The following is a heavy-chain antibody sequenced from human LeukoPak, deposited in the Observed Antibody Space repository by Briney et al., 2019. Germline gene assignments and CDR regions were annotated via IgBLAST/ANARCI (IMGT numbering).Heavy chain of an antibody. J-gene: IGHJ6*02. CDR3: ARDAFEYYYGMDV. CDR1: GYSISSGYY. Sequence: SETLSLTCTVSGYSISSGYYWGWIRQPPGKGLEWIGSIYYSWSTYYNPSLKSRVTISVDTSKNQFSLKLSSVTAADTAVYYCARDAFEYYYGMDVWGQGTTVTVSS. CDR2: IYYSWST. V-gene: IGHV4-38-2*02. D-gene: IGHD2/OR15-2a*01.